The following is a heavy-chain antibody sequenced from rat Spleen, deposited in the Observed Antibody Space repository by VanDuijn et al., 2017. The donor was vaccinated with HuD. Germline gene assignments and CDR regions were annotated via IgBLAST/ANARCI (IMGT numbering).Heavy chain of an antibody. D-gene: IGHD3-4*01. J-gene: IGHJ1*01. Sequence: EVQLVESGGGLVQPGRSLKLSCAASGFIFSDHYVAWVRQAPKKGLEWVASISTGGGNTYYRDSVKGRFTISRDNAESTLYRQMNSLRSEDTATYYCTREETLYWYFDFWGPGTMVTVSS. CDR3: TREETLYWYFDF. CDR1: GFIFSDHY. CDR2: ISTGGGNT. V-gene: IGHV5-25*01.